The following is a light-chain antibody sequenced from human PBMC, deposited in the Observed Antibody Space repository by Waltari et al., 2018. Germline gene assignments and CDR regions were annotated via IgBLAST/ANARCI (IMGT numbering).Light chain of an antibody. CDR1: SLRNYY. V-gene: IGLV3-19*01. CDR3: GSRYSIFNHYV. Sequence: SSELTQDPAVSVALGKTIRITCQGDSLRNYYASWYQQKPGPAPVLVLYGQNNRPSGIPDRFSGSRSGNTASLAIIGAQAEEEADYYCGSRYSIFNHYVFGTGTKVTVL. J-gene: IGLJ1*01. CDR2: GQN.